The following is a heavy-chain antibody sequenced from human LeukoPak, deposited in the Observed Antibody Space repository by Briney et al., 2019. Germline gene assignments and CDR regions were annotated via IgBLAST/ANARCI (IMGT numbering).Heavy chain of an antibody. CDR1: GFTFSSYA. CDR2: ISYDGSNK. CDR3: ARDELGNYDY. Sequence: PGRSLRLSCAASGFTFSSYAMHWVRQAPGKGLEWVAVISYDGSNKYYADSVKGRFTISRDNSKNTLYLQMNSLRAEDTAVYYCARDELGNYDYWGQGTLVTVSS. D-gene: IGHD6-13*01. J-gene: IGHJ4*02. V-gene: IGHV3-30*04.